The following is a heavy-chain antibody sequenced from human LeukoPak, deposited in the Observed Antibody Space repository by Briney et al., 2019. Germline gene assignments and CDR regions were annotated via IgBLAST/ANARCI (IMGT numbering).Heavy chain of an antibody. J-gene: IGHJ5*01. CDR3: ARVGLRGSGTHHDWFDS. CDR2: MSPNSGDT. D-gene: IGHD3-10*01. CDR1: GYTFTSSD. V-gene: IGHV1-8*01. Sequence: ASMKVPCKASGYTFTSSDINWVRQATGEGLEWMGWMSPNSGDTGYAQKFQGRVTMTRDTSINTAYMELSSLRSEDTAVYYCARVGLRGSGTHHDWFDSWGQGTLITVSS.